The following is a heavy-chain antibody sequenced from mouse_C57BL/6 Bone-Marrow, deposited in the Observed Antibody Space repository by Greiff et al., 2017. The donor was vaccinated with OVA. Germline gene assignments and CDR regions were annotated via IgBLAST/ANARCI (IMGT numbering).Heavy chain of an antibody. J-gene: IGHJ1*03. Sequence: QVTLKVSGPGILQPSQTLSLTCSFSGFSLSTFGMGVGWIRQPSGKGLEWLAHIWWDDDKYYNPALKSRLTISKDTSKNPVFLKIANVDTADTATYYCARPHYYGSRGDWYFDVWGTGTTVTVSS. CDR1: GFSLSTFGMG. CDR2: IWWDDDK. V-gene: IGHV8-8*01. CDR3: ARPHYYGSRGDWYFDV. D-gene: IGHD1-1*01.